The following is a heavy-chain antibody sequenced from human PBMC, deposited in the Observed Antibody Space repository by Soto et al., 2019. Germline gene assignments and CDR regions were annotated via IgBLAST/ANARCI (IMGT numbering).Heavy chain of an antibody. V-gene: IGHV4-4*02. CDR1: GGSISSSNW. J-gene: IGHJ6*02. D-gene: IGHD6-6*01. CDR3: ARAGWSEQLVESMDV. Sequence: QVQLQESGPGLVKPSGTLSLTCAVSGGSISSSNWWSWVRQPPGKGLEWIVEIYHSGSTNYNPSLKSRVTISVDKSKNQFSLKLSSVTAADTAVYYCARAGWSEQLVESMDVWGQGTTVTVSS. CDR2: IYHSGST.